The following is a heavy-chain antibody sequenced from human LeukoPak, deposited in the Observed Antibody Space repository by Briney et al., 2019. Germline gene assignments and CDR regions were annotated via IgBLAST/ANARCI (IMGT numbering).Heavy chain of an antibody. CDR1: GFTFDDYA. CDR3: AKGSVLDFWSSIYMDV. J-gene: IGHJ6*03. V-gene: IGHV3-43*02. CDR2: ISGDGGTT. Sequence: GGSLRLSCAASGFTFDDYAMHWVRQAPGKALEWVSLISGDGGTTYYADPVKGRFTISRDNNKNSLYLQMNSPRTEDTALYYCAKGSVLDFWSSIYMDVWGKGTTVTVSS. D-gene: IGHD3-3*01.